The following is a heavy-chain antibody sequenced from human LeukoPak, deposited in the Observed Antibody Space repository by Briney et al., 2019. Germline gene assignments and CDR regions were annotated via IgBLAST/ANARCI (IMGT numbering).Heavy chain of an antibody. J-gene: IGHJ4*02. CDR1: GGSFSGYY. CDR3: ARSYFDY. V-gene: IGHV4-34*01. CDR2: INNSGST. Sequence: SETLSLTCAVYGGSFSGYYWSWIRQPPGKGLEWIGEINNSGSTNYNPSLKSRVTISVDTSKNQFSLKLSSVTAADTAVYYCARSYFDYWGQGTLVTVSS.